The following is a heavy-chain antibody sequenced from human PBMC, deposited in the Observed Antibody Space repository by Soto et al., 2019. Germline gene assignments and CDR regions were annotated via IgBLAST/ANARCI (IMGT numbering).Heavy chain of an antibody. CDR2: IYSDGTT. D-gene: IGHD6-6*01. J-gene: IGHJ4*02. CDR3: AILSN. V-gene: IGHV3-53*01. Sequence: WWSLRLSCSASVFTVSSNYMNWVRQAPGKGLEWVSIIYSDGTTYYADSVKGRFTISRDNFKNTLHLQMNSLRAEDTAVYYCAILSNWGQGTLVTVSS. CDR1: VFTVSSNY.